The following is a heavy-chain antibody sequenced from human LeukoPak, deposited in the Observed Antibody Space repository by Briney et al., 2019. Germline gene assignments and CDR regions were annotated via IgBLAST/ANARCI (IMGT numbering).Heavy chain of an antibody. V-gene: IGHV2-5*02. CDR3: AHLMVRGVIIGAFDI. CDR2: IYWDDDK. D-gene: IGHD3-10*01. Sequence: ESGPTLVNPTQTLTLTCTFSGFSLSTSGGGVGWIRQPPGKALEWLAFIYWDDDKGYSLSLKSRLIITKDTSKNQEVLTMTNMDPVDTATYYCAHLMVRGVIIGAFDIWGQGTMVTVSS. J-gene: IGHJ3*02. CDR1: GFSLSTSGGG.